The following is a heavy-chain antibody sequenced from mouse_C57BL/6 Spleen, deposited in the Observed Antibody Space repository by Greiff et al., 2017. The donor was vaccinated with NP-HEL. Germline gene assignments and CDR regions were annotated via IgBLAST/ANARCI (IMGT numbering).Heavy chain of an antibody. V-gene: IGHV1-55*01. Sequence: QVQLKQPGAELVKPGASVKMSCKASGYTFTSYWITWVKQRPGQGLEWIGDIYPGSGSTNYNEKFKSKATLTVDTSSSTAYMQLSSLTSEDSAVYYCARGDYGSSYEFAYWGQGTLVTVSA. CDR1: GYTFTSYW. CDR2: IYPGSGST. CDR3: ARGDYGSSYEFAY. D-gene: IGHD1-1*01. J-gene: IGHJ3*01.